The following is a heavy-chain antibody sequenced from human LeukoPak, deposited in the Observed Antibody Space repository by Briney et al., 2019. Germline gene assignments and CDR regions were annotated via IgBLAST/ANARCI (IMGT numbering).Heavy chain of an antibody. CDR3: ARDRVIAAAGSFDY. J-gene: IGHJ4*02. Sequence: ASVKGSCKASGYTFTSYYMHWVRQAPAQGLEWMGIINPTGGSTTYAQRFQGRVTMTRDTSTSTVYMELRSLRSEDTAVYYCARDRVIAAAGSFDYRGQGTLVTVSS. D-gene: IGHD6-13*01. CDR1: GYTFTSYY. CDR2: INPTGGST. V-gene: IGHV1-46*01.